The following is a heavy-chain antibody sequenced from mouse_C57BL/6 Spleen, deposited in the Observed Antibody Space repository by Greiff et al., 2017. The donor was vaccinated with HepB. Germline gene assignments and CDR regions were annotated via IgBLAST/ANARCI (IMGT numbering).Heavy chain of an antibody. CDR1: GYTFTSYW. D-gene: IGHD1-1*01. V-gene: IGHV1-61*01. CDR2: IYPSDSET. J-gene: IGHJ2*01. CDR3: ARETYYGSSYDD. Sequence: QVQLQQPGAELVRPGSSVKLSCKASGYTFTSYWMDWVKQRPGQGLEWIGNIYPSDSETHYNQKFKDKATLPVDKSSSTAYMQLSSLTSEDSAVHYCARETYYGSSYDDWGQGTTLTVSS.